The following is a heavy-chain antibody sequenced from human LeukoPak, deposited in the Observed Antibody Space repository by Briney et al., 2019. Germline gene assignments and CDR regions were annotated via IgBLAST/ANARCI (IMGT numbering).Heavy chain of an antibody. J-gene: IGHJ5*02. V-gene: IGHV4-39*07. CDR2: IYYSGST. CDR1: GGSTSSSNYY. D-gene: IGHD3-9*01. Sequence: SETLSLTCTVSGGSTSSSNYYWGWIRQPPGKGLEWIGSIYYSGSTYYNPSLKSRVTISVDTSKNQFSLKLSSVTAADTAVYYCARGVKNVLRYFDWLLYPPNWFDPWGQGTLVTVSS. CDR3: ARGVKNVLRYFDWLLYPPNWFDP.